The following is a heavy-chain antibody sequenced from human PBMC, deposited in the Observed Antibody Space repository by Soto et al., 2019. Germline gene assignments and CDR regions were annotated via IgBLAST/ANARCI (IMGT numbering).Heavy chain of an antibody. CDR3: ARDDGVPQRAFDI. CDR1: GYSMSSGNS. CDR2: IYHSGST. D-gene: IGHD2-2*01. J-gene: IGHJ3*02. V-gene: IGHV4-38-2*02. Sequence: PSEAQSLTCAVSGYSMSSGNSWASLRQPPGKGLEWIGSIYHSGSTYYNPSLKSLVTISVDTSKSQFSLKLSSVTAAYTAVYYCARDDGVPQRAFDIWVQGTMVTVSS.